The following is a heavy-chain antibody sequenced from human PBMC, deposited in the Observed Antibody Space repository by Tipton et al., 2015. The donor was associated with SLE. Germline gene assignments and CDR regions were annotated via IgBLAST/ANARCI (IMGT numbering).Heavy chain of an antibody. CDR2: IYHSGTA. D-gene: IGHD7-27*01. J-gene: IGHJ4*02. V-gene: IGHV4-4*02. CDR3: ARGSGNWGIDY. Sequence: SLRLSCAVSGGSISSSNWWSWVRQPPGKGLEWIGSIYHSGTAYYNPSLKSRVTISVDTSKNQFSLKLSSVTAADTAVYYCARGSGNWGIDYWGQGTLVTVSS. CDR1: GGSISSSNW.